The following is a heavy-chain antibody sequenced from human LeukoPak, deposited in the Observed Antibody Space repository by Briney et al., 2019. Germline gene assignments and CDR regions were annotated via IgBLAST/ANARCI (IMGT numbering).Heavy chain of an antibody. Sequence: GGSLRLSCAASGFTFSSYAMTWVRQAPGKGLEWVSAISGSGGSTYYADSVKGRFTISRDNSKNTLFLQMNSLRAEDTAVYYCAKDGLLTGYYKAYYFDYWGQGTLVTVSS. V-gene: IGHV3-23*01. D-gene: IGHD3-9*01. J-gene: IGHJ4*02. CDR2: ISGSGGST. CDR3: AKDGLLTGYYKAYYFDY. CDR1: GFTFSSYA.